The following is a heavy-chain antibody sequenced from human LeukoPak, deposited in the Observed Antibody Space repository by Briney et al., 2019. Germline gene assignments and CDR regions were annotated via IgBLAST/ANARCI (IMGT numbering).Heavy chain of an antibody. V-gene: IGHV1-3*01. D-gene: IGHD2-2*01. J-gene: IGHJ4*02. CDR1: GYTFTSYA. CDR2: INAGNGNT. Sequence: ASVXVSCKXXGYTFTSYAMHWVRQAPGQRLEWMGWINAGNGNTKYSQKFQGRVTITRDTSASTAYMELSSLRSEDTAVYYCARRHCSSTSCYGFDYWGQGTLVTVSS. CDR3: ARRHCSSTSCYGFDY.